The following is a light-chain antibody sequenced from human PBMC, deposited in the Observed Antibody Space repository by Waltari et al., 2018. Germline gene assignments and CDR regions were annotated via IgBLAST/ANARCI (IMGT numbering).Light chain of an antibody. CDR1: QGIRNG. CDR2: AAS. CDR3: LQDYNYPWT. J-gene: IGKJ1*01. V-gene: IGKV1-6*01. Sequence: AIQMTQSPSSLSASVGDRVTITCRASQGIRNGLGWYQQKPGKAPKLLIYAASSLQSGVPSRFIGSVSGTDFTLTISSLQPEDFATYYCLQDYNYPWTFGQGTKVEIK.